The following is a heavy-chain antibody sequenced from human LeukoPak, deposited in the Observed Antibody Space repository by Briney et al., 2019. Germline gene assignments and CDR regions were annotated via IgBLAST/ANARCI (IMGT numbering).Heavy chain of an antibody. Sequence: SETLSLTCAVYGGSFSGYYWSWIRQPPGKGLEWIGEINHSGSTNYNPSLKSRVTISVDTSKNQFSLKLSSVTAADTAVYYCARSSRSYYDSSGYLNWGQGTLVTVSS. D-gene: IGHD3-22*01. J-gene: IGHJ4*02. V-gene: IGHV4-34*01. CDR1: GGSFSGYY. CDR3: ARSSRSYYDSSGYLN. CDR2: INHSGST.